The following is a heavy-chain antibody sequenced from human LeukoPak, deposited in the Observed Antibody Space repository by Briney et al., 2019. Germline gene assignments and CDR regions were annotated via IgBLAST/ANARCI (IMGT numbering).Heavy chain of an antibody. Sequence: ASVKVSCKASGGTFSSYAISWVRQAPGQGLEWMGGIIPIFGTANYAQKFQGRVTITSDESTSTAYMELSSLRSEDTAVYYCARVYKGDLTGIDYWGQGTLVTVSS. CDR3: ARVYKGDLTGIDY. V-gene: IGHV1-69*13. CDR2: IIPIFGTA. D-gene: IGHD7-27*01. J-gene: IGHJ4*02. CDR1: GGTFSSYA.